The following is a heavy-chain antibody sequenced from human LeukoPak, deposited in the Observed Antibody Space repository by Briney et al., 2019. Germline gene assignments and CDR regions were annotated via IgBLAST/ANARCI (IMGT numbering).Heavy chain of an antibody. CDR2: ISVSGGTT. CDR1: PFTYSNFA. Sequence: GGSLRLSCAPSPFTYSNFAMSGARQAPGKGLEWVSAISVSGGTTNYADSVKGRFTISRDNSKNTLYLQMISLRADATAVYYWAQCGGSGGGCYHVAFDIWGRGTKVTVSS. J-gene: IGHJ3*02. D-gene: IGHD2-15*01. CDR3: AQCGGSGGGCYHVAFDI. V-gene: IGHV3-23*01.